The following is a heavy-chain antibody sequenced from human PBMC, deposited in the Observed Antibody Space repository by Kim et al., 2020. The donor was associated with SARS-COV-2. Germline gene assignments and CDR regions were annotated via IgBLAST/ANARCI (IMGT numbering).Heavy chain of an antibody. J-gene: IGHJ3*01. V-gene: IGHV4-34*01. CDR3: ASSLIYGSGIPL. CDR2: INHSGST. D-gene: IGHD3-10*01. CDR1: GGSFSGYY. Sequence: SETLSLTCAVYGGSFSGYYWSWIRQPPGKGLEWIGEINHSGSTNYNPSLKSRVTISVDTSKNQFSLKLSSVTAADTAVYYCASSLIYGSGIPLWGQGTMVTVSS.